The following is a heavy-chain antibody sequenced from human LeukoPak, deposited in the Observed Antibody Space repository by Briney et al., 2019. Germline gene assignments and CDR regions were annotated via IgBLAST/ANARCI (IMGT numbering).Heavy chain of an antibody. Sequence: ASVKVSCKASGYTFTGYYMHWVRQAPGQGLEWMGWINPNSGGTNYAQKFQGRVTMTRDTSISTAYMELSRLRSDDTAVYYCARDFPPSSGWYWRRNWFDPWGQGTLVTVSS. D-gene: IGHD6-19*01. J-gene: IGHJ5*02. CDR3: ARDFPPSSGWYWRRNWFDP. CDR2: INPNSGGT. V-gene: IGHV1-2*02. CDR1: GYTFTGYY.